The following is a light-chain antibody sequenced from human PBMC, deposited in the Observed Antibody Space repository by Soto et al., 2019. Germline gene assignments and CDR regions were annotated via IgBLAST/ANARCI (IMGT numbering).Light chain of an antibody. J-gene: IGLJ1*01. V-gene: IGLV2-14*01. CDR2: EVS. Sequence: QSALTQPASVSGSPGQSITISCTGTSGDVGGYNYVCWYQQRPGKAPKLMIYEVSNRPSGVSRRFSGSKSGNTASLTISGLRTEDEADYYCSSYTGGSTLYVFGTGTKVTVL. CDR3: SSYTGGSTLYV. CDR1: SGDVGGYNY.